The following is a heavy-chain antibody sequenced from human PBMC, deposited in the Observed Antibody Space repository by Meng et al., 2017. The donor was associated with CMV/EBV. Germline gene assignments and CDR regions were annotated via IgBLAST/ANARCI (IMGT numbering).Heavy chain of an antibody. CDR2: IERDGNEM. J-gene: IGHJ6*02. CDR1: GVTFSSYW. Sequence: GGSLRLSCTVPGVTFSSYWMSWVRQAPGRGLEWVANIERDGNEMYYADSVKGRFTISRDNAKNSVYLQMNSLRPEDTAIYYCARGRYCSSTSCYGMDVWGQGTTVTVSS. V-gene: IGHV3-7*01. D-gene: IGHD2-2*01. CDR3: ARGRYCSSTSCYGMDV.